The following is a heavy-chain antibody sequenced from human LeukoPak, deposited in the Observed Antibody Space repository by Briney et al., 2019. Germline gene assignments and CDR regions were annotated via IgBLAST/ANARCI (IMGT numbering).Heavy chain of an antibody. CDR1: GYTFTSYG. D-gene: IGHD6-6*01. V-gene: IGHV1-18*01. J-gene: IGHJ4*02. Sequence: ASVKVSCKASGYTFTSYGISWVRQAPRQGLEWMGWISAYNGNTNYAQKLQGRVTMTTDTSTSTAYMELRSLRSDDTAVYYCARDEAARRSFDYWGQGTLVTVSS. CDR2: ISAYNGNT. CDR3: ARDEAARRSFDY.